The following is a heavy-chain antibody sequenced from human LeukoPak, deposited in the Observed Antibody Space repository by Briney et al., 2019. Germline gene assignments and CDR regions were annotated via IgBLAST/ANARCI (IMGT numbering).Heavy chain of an antibody. D-gene: IGHD5/OR15-5a*01. CDR1: GGSISSHY. Sequence: SETLSLTCTVSGGSISSHYWSWIRQSPGKGLGWIGCIFYTGNTNYNPSLKSRVTISVDTSKKQFSLRLSSVTAADTAVYYCARHGGNSVYDPFEHWGQGTLVTVSS. CDR2: IFYTGNT. CDR3: ARHGGNSVYDPFEH. J-gene: IGHJ4*02. V-gene: IGHV4-59*08.